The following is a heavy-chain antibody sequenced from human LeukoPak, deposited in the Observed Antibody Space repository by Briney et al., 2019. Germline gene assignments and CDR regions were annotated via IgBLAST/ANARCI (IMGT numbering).Heavy chain of an antibody. J-gene: IGHJ4*02. CDR1: GFTFSSYG. CDR3: AKDDSSDFWGGYIDY. D-gene: IGHD3-3*01. Sequence: GGSLRLSCAASGFTFSSYGMHWVRQAPGKGLEWVAFIRYDGSNKYYADSVKGRFTISRDNSKNTLYLQMNSLRAEDTAVYYCAKDDSSDFWGGYIDYWGQGTLVAVSS. CDR2: IRYDGSNK. V-gene: IGHV3-30*02.